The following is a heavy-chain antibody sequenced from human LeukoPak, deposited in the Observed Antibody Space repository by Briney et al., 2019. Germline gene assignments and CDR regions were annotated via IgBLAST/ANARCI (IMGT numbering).Heavy chain of an antibody. CDR2: INSDGSST. V-gene: IGHV3-74*01. CDR1: GFTFSSYW. D-gene: IGHD4-23*01. J-gene: IGHJ4*02. CDR3: AREDYGGNSGY. Sequence: PGGSLRLSCAASGFTFSSYWMHWVRQAPGKGLVWVSRINSDGSSTSYADSAKGRFTISRDNAKNTLYLQMNSLRAEDTAVYYCAREDYGGNSGYWGQGTLVTVSS.